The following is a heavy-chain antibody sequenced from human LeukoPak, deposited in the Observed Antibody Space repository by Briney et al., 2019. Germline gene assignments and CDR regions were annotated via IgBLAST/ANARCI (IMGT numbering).Heavy chain of an antibody. D-gene: IGHD5-12*01. CDR1: GGSFSGYY. CDR3: ARGRGNSGYPSAFDY. CDR2: INHSGST. J-gene: IGHJ4*02. Sequence: PSETLSLTCAVYGGSFSGYYWSWIRQPPGKGLEWIGEINHSGSTNYNPSLKSRVTISVDTSKNQFSLKLSSVTAADTAVYYCARGRGNSGYPSAFDYWGQGTLVTVSS. V-gene: IGHV4-34*01.